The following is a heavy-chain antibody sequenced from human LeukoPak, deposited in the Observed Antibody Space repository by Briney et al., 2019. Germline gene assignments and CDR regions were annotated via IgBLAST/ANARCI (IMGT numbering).Heavy chain of an antibody. CDR3: AKGGRNYWDAFDI. CDR1: GFTFDDYA. V-gene: IGHV3-9*03. J-gene: IGHJ3*02. Sequence: PGRSLRLSCAASGFTFDDYAMHWVRQAPGKGLEWVSGISWNSGNIGYADSVKGRFTISRDNAENSLYLQINSLRAEDMALYYCAKGGRNYWDAFDIWGQGTMVTVSS. CDR2: ISWNSGNI. D-gene: IGHD1-14*01.